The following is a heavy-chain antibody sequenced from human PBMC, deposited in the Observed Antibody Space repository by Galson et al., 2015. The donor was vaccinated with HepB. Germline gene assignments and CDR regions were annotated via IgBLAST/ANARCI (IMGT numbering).Heavy chain of an antibody. D-gene: IGHD5-18*01. CDR1: GFTFSSYS. CDR3: ARDDPHEIQLWSPGFDY. CDR2: ISSSSSTI. Sequence: SLRLSCAASGFTFSSYSMNWVRQAPGKGLEWVSYISSSSSTIYYADSVKGRFTISRDNAKNSLYLQMNSLRDEDTAVYYCARDDPHEIQLWSPGFDYWGQGTLVTVSS. V-gene: IGHV3-48*02. J-gene: IGHJ4*02.